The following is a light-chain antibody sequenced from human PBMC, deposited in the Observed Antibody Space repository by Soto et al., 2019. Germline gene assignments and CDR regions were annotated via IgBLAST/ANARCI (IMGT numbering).Light chain of an antibody. Sequence: QSVLTQPPSVSGAPGQRVTISCTGSSSNIGAGYDVHWYQQLPGTAPKVLIYDNNNRPSGVPDRFSGSKSGTSAFLAITGLQAEDEADYYCYSYDVSLSGPVFGGGTKLTVL. V-gene: IGLV1-40*01. CDR2: DNN. CDR3: YSYDVSLSGPV. CDR1: SSNIGAGYD. J-gene: IGLJ2*01.